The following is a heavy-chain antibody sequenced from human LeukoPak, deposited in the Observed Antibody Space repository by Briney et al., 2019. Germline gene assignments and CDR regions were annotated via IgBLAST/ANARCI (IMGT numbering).Heavy chain of an antibody. V-gene: IGHV1-18*01. D-gene: IGHD3-3*01. CDR1: GYTFTSYG. CDR2: ISAYNGNT. Sequence: ASVSVSCTASGYTFTSYGISWVRQAPGQGLEWMGWISAYNGNTNYAQKLQGRVTMTTDTSTSTAYMELRSLRSDDTAVYYCAREYHDFWSGYYSKPVGYGMDVWGQGTTVTVSS. CDR3: AREYHDFWSGYYSKPVGYGMDV. J-gene: IGHJ6*02.